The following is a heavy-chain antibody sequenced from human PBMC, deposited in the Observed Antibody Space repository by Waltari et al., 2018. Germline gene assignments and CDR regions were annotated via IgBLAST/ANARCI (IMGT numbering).Heavy chain of an antibody. CDR3: ARRRGGGYWYFDL. V-gene: IGHV3-7*01. D-gene: IGHD2-15*01. CDR2: IKQKGREK. CDR1: GFTFGTYW. J-gene: IGHJ2*01. Sequence: EVQLVESGGGLVQPGGSLRLSCVGSGFTFGTYWMSWVRHSPGKGLERVGNIKQKGREKAYVDSVKGRFIISRDDAQNSLYLQLNSLRAEDTAVYYCARRRGGGYWYFDLWGRGTLVTVSS.